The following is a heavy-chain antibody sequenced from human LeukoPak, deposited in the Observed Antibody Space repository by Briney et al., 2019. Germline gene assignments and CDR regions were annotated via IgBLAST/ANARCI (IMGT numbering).Heavy chain of an antibody. V-gene: IGHV3-7*01. D-gene: IGHD6-19*01. CDR3: ARAREITVSGTDYFDY. CDR1: GFRFSNYW. Sequence: GGSLRLSCAVSGFRFSNYWMTWVRQAPGKGLEWVANINHDGSGPSYLDSVKGRFTISRDNARNLLSLQMSSLRAEDTAVYYCARAREITVSGTDYFDYWGQGTLVTVSS. J-gene: IGHJ4*02. CDR2: INHDGSGP.